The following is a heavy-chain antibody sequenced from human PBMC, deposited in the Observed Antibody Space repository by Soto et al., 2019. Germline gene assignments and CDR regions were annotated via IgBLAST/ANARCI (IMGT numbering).Heavy chain of an antibody. D-gene: IGHD3-10*01. CDR3: ARDVEGTMVRGVIITGGSDY. Sequence: SVKVSGKASGGTFSSYAISWVRQAPGQGLEWMGGIIPIFGTANYAQKFQGRVTITADASTSTAYMELRSLRSDDTAVYYCARDVEGTMVRGVIITGGSDYWGQGTLVTASS. V-gene: IGHV1-69*13. CDR2: IIPIFGTA. CDR1: GGTFSSYA. J-gene: IGHJ4*02.